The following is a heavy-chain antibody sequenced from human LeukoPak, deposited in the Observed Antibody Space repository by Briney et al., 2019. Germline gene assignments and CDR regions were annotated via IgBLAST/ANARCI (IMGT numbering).Heavy chain of an antibody. CDR2: ISTSSGNT. CDR1: GYTLTVYG. Sequence: ASVKVSCKASGYTLTVYGISWLGQAPGQGLEWMAWISTSSGNTHYAQKFQGRVTMTTDTSTSTASMDLRSLRSDDTAVYYCARERGRVVIDYFDYWGQGTPVTVSS. D-gene: IGHD2-21*01. V-gene: IGHV1-18*01. CDR3: ARERGRVVIDYFDY. J-gene: IGHJ4*02.